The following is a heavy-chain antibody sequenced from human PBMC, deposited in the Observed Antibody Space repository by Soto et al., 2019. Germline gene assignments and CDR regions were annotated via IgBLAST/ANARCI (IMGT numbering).Heavy chain of an antibody. D-gene: IGHD2-15*01. Sequence: QVQLVQSGAEVKKPGASVKVSCKASGYTFIGYYMHWVRQAPGQGLEWMGWINPSSGGTNFARKFQGRVTMTRDTSISTAYMELSSLRSDDTAVYYCARVGGYCTSSSCFSAEYFQHWGQGTLVTVSS. J-gene: IGHJ1*01. CDR2: INPSSGGT. CDR1: GYTFIGYY. CDR3: ARVGGYCTSSSCFSAEYFQH. V-gene: IGHV1-2*02.